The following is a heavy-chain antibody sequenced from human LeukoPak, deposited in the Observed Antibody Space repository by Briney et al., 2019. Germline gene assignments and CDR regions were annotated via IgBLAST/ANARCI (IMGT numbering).Heavy chain of an antibody. CDR1: GFTFSSYA. V-gene: IGHV3-30-3*01. D-gene: IGHD2-21*02. CDR3: AKDGGPNCGGDCYAFDI. CDR2: ISYDGSNK. Sequence: GGSLRLSCAASGFTFSSYAMHWVRQAPGKGLEWVAVISYDGSNKYYADSVKGRFTISRDNSKNTLYLQMNSLRAEDTAVYYCAKDGGPNCGGDCYAFDIWGQGTMVTVSS. J-gene: IGHJ3*02.